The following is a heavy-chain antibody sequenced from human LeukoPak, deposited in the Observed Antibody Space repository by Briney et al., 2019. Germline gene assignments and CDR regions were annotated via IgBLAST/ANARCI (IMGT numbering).Heavy chain of an antibody. CDR1: GGSISSYY. CDR2: IYYNGYT. V-gene: IGHV4-59*01. D-gene: IGHD6-6*01. CDR3: AREGDNQLVGAFDI. Sequence: SETLSLTCTVSGGSISSYYWSWIRQPPGKGLEWIGYIYYNGYTKYNPSLKSRVTISVDTSKNQFSLKLSSVTAADTAVYYCAREGDNQLVGAFDIWGQGTMVTVSS. J-gene: IGHJ3*02.